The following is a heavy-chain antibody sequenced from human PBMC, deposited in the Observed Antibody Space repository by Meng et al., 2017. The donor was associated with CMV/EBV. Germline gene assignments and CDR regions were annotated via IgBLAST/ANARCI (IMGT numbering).Heavy chain of an antibody. CDR3: ASDMRPEPDYYYYYGMDV. J-gene: IGHJ6*02. Sequence: SVKVSCKASGGTFSSYAISWVRQAPGQGLEWMGGIIPIFGTANYAQKFQGRVTLTTDESTSTAYMELSSLRSEDTAVYYCASDMRPEPDYYYYYGMDVWGQGTTVTVSS. CDR1: GGTFSSYA. V-gene: IGHV1-69*05. CDR2: IIPIFGTA.